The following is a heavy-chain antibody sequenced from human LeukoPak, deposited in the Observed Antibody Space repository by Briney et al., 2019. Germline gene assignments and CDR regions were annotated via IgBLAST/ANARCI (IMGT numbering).Heavy chain of an antibody. D-gene: IGHD2-2*02. CDR2: IKQDGSEK. CDR3: ARDEKGQDIVVVPAAIPFDY. CDR1: GFTFSSYW. J-gene: IGHJ4*02. V-gene: IGHV3-7*01. Sequence: GGSLRLSCAASGFTFSSYWMSWVRQAPGKGLEWVANIKQDGSEKYYVDSVKGRFTISRDNAKNSLYLQMNSLRAEDTAVYYCARDEKGQDIVVVPAAIPFDYWGQGTLVTVSS.